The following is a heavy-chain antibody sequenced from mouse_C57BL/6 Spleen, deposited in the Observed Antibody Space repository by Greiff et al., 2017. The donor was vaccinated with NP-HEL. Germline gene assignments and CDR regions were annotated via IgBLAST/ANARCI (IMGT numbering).Heavy chain of an antibody. D-gene: IGHD2-4*01. CDR1: GFTFSSYG. Sequence: EVQLVESGGDLVKPGGSLKLSCAASGFTFSSYGMSWVRQTPDKRLEWVATISSGGSYTYYPDSVKGRFTISRDNAKNTLYLQMSSLKSEDTAMYYCARLSYDYGAASMDYWGQGTSVTVSS. J-gene: IGHJ4*01. CDR2: ISSGGSYT. CDR3: ARLSYDYGAASMDY. V-gene: IGHV5-6*01.